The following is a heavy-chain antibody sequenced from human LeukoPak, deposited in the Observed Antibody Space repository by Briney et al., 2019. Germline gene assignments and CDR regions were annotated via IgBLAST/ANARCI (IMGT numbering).Heavy chain of an antibody. V-gene: IGHV1-2*02. D-gene: IGHD4-17*01. J-gene: IGHJ6*02. Sequence: ASVKVSCKASGYTFTGYYMHWVRQAPGQGLEWMGWINPNSGGTNYAQKFQGRVTMTRDTSISTAYMELSRLRSDDTAVYYCARVEDDYGEYYYGMDVWGQGTTVTVSS. CDR2: INPNSGGT. CDR1: GYTFTGYY. CDR3: ARVEDDYGEYYYGMDV.